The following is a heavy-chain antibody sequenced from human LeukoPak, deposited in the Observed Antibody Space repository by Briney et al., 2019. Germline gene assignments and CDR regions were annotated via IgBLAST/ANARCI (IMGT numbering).Heavy chain of an antibody. Sequence: GASVKVSCKASGYTFTSYAMHWVRQAPGQRLEWMGRINPNSGGTNYAQKFQGRVTMTRDTSNSTAYMELSRLRSDDTAVYYCARAPGGATQSIKDYWGQGTLVTVSS. D-gene: IGHD1-26*01. CDR2: INPNSGGT. V-gene: IGHV1-2*06. CDR3: ARAPGGATQSIKDY. J-gene: IGHJ4*02. CDR1: GYTFTSYA.